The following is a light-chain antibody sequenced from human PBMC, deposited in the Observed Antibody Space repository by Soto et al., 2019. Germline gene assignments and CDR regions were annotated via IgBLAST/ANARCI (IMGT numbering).Light chain of an antibody. J-gene: IGKJ1*01. CDR3: QQYGSSPRT. CDR1: QSMSTSY. V-gene: IGKV3-20*01. CDR2: NTS. Sequence: EIVLTQSPGTLSLSPGERATLSCRASQSMSTSYLAWYQQKPGQAPRLLIYNTSSRATGIPDRFSGSGSGTDFTLTISILEPEDFAVYYCQQYGSSPRTFGQGTKVDIK.